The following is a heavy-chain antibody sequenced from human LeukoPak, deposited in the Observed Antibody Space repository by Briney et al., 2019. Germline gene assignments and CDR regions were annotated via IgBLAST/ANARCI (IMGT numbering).Heavy chain of an antibody. CDR3: ARAPHFFDTSGSRYYFDY. D-gene: IGHD3-22*01. V-gene: IGHV4-61*02. CDR2: IYVSGRT. J-gene: IGHJ4*02. Sequence: SETLSLTCSVSGGSITSGTYYWSWIRQTAGKGLEWIGRIYVSGRTNYNPSLESRVTISRDTSKNQFSLNLSSVTAADTAVYYCARAPHFFDTSGSRYYFDYWGQGALVTVSS. CDR1: GGSITSGTYY.